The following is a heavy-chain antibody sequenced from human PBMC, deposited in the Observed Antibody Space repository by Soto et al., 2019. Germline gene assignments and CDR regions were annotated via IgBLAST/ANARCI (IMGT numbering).Heavy chain of an antibody. Sequence: GESLKISCNGSGYSFTSYWISWVRQMPGKGLEWMGRIDPSDSYTNYSPSFQGHVTIFVDKSISTAYLQWSSLKASDTAMYYCARHSIWNWFDPWGQGTLVTVSS. D-gene: IGHD3-3*01. CDR3: ARHSIWNWFDP. J-gene: IGHJ5*02. CDR1: GYSFTSYW. CDR2: IDPSDSYT. V-gene: IGHV5-10-1*01.